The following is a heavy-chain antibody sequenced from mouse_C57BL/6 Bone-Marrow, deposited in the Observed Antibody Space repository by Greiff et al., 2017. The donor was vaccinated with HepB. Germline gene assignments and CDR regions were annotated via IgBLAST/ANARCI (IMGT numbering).Heavy chain of an antibody. D-gene: IGHD2-12*01. CDR1: GFTFSDYY. J-gene: IGHJ1*03. Sequence: EVKLMESGGGLVQPGGSLKLSCAASGFTFSDYYMYWVRQTPEKRLEWVAYISNGGGSTYYPDTVKGRFTISRDNAKNTLYLQMSRLKSEDTAMYYCARRNTRYFDVWGTGTTVTVSS. CDR2: ISNGGGST. CDR3: ARRNTRYFDV. V-gene: IGHV5-12*01.